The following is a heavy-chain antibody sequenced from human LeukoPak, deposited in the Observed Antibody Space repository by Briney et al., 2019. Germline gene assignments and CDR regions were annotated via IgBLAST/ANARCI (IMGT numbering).Heavy chain of an antibody. D-gene: IGHD2-2*01. J-gene: IGHJ6*02. V-gene: IGHV7-4-1*02. CDR3: ARDVVVVPAAQYYYYGMDV. CDR2: IDTNTGIP. CDR1: GYTFINFA. Sequence: ASVTVSCTAPGYTFINFAMNWVRQAPGQGLEWMGWIDTNTGIPTYAQGFTGRFVFSLDTSVSTVYLQITSLQAEDAAVYYCARDVVVVPAAQYYYYGMDVWGQGTTVTVSS.